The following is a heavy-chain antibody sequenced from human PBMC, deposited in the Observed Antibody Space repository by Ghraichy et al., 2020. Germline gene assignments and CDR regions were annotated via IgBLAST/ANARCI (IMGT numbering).Heavy chain of an antibody. D-gene: IGHD4-17*01. CDR3: ARAGAGDYGDYVGAFDI. CDR1: GFTFSIYW. CDR2: IKQDGSEK. J-gene: IGHJ3*02. V-gene: IGHV3-7*01. Sequence: LNISCAASGFTFSIYWMSWVRQAPGKGLEWVANIKQDGSEKYYVDSVKGRFTISRDNAKNSLYLQMNSLRAEDTAVYYCARAGAGDYGDYVGAFDIWGQGTMVTVSS.